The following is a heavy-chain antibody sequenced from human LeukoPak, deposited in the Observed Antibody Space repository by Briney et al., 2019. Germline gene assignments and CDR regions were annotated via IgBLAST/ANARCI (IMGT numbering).Heavy chain of an antibody. D-gene: IGHD3-22*01. J-gene: IGHJ4*02. V-gene: IGHV4-59*08. Sequence: PSETLSLTCSVSGGSITGSYYWSWIRQPPGKGLEWIGYIYYSGSTNYNPSLKSRVTISVDTSKNQFSLKLSSVTAADTAVYYCARRWYYYDSSYFDYWGQGTLVTVSS. CDR3: ARRWYYYDSSYFDY. CDR2: IYYSGST. CDR1: GGSITGSYY.